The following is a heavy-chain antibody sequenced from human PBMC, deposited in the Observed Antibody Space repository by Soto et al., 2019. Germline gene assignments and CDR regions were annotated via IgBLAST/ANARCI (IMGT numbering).Heavy chain of an antibody. CDR2: IYSGGST. V-gene: IGHV3-66*01. CDR1: GFTVSSNY. CDR3: ARDRIPTGMDV. Sequence: EVQLVESGGGLVQPGGSLRLSCAVSGFTVSSNYMSWVRQAPGKGLEWVSVIYSGGSTYYADSVKGRFTISRDNSKNTLYLQMNSLRAEDTAVYYCARDRIPTGMDVWGQGTTVTVSS. J-gene: IGHJ6*02.